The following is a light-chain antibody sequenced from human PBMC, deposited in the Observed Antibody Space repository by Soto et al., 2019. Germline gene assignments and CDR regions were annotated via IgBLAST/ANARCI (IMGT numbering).Light chain of an antibody. CDR2: AAS. J-gene: IGKJ2*01. CDR1: QGISSY. CDR3: QQDYSYPLT. Sequence: AIRMTQSPSSLSASTGARVTITCRASQGISSYLAWYQQKPGKAPKLLIYAASTLQSGVPSRFSGSGSGTDFTLTISCLQSEDFATYYCQQDYSYPLTFGQGTKLEIK. V-gene: IGKV1-8*01.